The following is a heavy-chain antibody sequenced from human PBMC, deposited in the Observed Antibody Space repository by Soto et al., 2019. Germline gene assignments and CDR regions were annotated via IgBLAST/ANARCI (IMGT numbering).Heavy chain of an antibody. CDR1: GGPISSHY. CDR2: IFDNRNT. D-gene: IGHD6-19*01. V-gene: IGHV4-59*11. CDR3: ARSVAVSADYFSYGLDV. Sequence: VQLQESGPGLVKPSETLSLTCIVSGGPISSHYWSWIRQPPGKGLEWIGYIFDNRNTNYNPSLRSRVSMSVDTSKNQFSLMLTSVSAADTAVYYCARSVAVSADYFSYGLDVWGHGTAVSVSS. J-gene: IGHJ6*02.